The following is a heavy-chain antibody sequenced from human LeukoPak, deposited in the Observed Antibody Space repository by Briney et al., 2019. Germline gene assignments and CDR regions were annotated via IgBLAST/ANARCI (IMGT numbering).Heavy chain of an antibody. V-gene: IGHV4-4*09. D-gene: IGHD4-11*01. Sequence: SETLSLTCTVSGVSLSSFYWSWIRQPPGKGLEWVGFIYTSGSTNYNPSLKSRVTISVDTSKNQFSLKLSSVTAADTAVYYCARASNLHCYYYYMDVWGKGTTVTVSS. J-gene: IGHJ6*03. CDR2: IYTSGST. CDR1: GVSLSSFY. CDR3: ARASNLHCYYYYMDV.